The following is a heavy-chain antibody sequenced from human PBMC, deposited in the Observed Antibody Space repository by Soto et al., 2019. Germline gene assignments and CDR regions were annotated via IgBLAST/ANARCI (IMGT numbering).Heavy chain of an antibody. CDR2: IWYDGSNK. CDR3: ARVVPAAIAFDI. J-gene: IGHJ3*02. D-gene: IGHD2-2*01. V-gene: IGHV3-33*08. CDR1: GFTFSSYA. Sequence: GGSLRLSCAASGFTFSSYAMSWVRQAPGKGLEWVAVIWYDGSNKYYADSVKGRFTISRDNSKNTLYLQMNSLRAEDAAVYYCARVVPAAIAFDIWGQGTMVTVSS.